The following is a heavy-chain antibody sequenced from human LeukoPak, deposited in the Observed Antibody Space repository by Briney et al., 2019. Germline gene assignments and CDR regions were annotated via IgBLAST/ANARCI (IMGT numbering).Heavy chain of an antibody. Sequence: ASVKGSCKASGGTFSSYAISWVRRAPGQGLEWMGRIIPIFGTANYAQKFQGRVTITTDESTSTAYMELSSLRSEDTAVYYCASSQTYYYDSSGLPHWGQGTLVTVSS. V-gene: IGHV1-69*05. J-gene: IGHJ1*01. D-gene: IGHD3-22*01. CDR2: IIPIFGTA. CDR3: ASSQTYYYDSSGLPH. CDR1: GGTFSSYA.